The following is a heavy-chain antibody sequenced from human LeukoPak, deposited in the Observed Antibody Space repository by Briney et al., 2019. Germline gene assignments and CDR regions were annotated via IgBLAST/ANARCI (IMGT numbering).Heavy chain of an antibody. J-gene: IGHJ4*02. CDR1: GFTVSSSY. Sequence: GALRLSCAAPGFTVSSSYMSWVRQAPGKGLEWVSVIYSGGDTYYADSVKGRFTISRDNSKNSLYLQMNTLRAEDTAIYYCATDSPDYGGKGFDYWGQGTLVTVSS. V-gene: IGHV3-53*01. D-gene: IGHD4-23*01. CDR2: IYSGGDT. CDR3: ATDSPDYGGKGFDY.